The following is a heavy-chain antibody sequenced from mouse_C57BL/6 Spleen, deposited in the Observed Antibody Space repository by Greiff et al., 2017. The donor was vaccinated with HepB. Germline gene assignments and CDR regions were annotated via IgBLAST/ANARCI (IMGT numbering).Heavy chain of an antibody. CDR2: INPYNGGT. CDR1: GYTFTDYY. D-gene: IGHD3-2*02. Sequence: EVQLQESGPVLVKPGASVKMSCKASGYTFTDYYMNWVKQSHGKSLEWIGVINPYNGGTSYNQKFKGKATLTVNKSSSTAYMELNSLTSEDSAVYYCARGTAQAPATTFDYWGQGTTLTVSS. V-gene: IGHV1-19*01. CDR3: ARGTAQAPATTFDY. J-gene: IGHJ2*01.